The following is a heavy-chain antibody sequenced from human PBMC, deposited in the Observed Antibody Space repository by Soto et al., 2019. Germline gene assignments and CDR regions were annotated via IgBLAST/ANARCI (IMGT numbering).Heavy chain of an antibody. CDR2: IYYSGST. J-gene: IGHJ6*02. Sequence: PSETLSLTCTVSGGSISSGDYYWSWIRQPPGKGLEWIGYIYYSGSTYYNPSLKSRVTISVDTSKNQFSLKLSSVTAADTAVYYCARGGVLRYFDWLSGRPHYYYGMDVWGQGTAVTVSS. V-gene: IGHV4-30-4*01. D-gene: IGHD3-9*01. CDR1: GGSISSGDYY. CDR3: ARGGVLRYFDWLSGRPHYYYGMDV.